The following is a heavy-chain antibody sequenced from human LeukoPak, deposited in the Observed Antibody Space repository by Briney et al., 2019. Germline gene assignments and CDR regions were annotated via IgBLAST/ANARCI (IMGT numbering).Heavy chain of an antibody. Sequence: GRSLRLSCEASGFTFTSHGFHWVRQAPGKGLEWVAVIWYDGSQKYYVDSVKGRVTISRDNSKNTLYLQMNSLRVEDTAVYYCATAVASSSGWYADYWGQGTLVTVSS. CDR3: ATAVASSSGWYADY. V-gene: IGHV3-33*01. D-gene: IGHD6-19*01. J-gene: IGHJ4*02. CDR1: GFTFTSHG. CDR2: IWYDGSQK.